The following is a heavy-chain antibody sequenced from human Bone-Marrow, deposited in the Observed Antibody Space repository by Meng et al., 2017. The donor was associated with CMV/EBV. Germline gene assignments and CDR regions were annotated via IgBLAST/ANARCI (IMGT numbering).Heavy chain of an antibody. V-gene: IGHV1-46*01. CDR1: GYTFTSYY. Sequence: ASVKVPCKASGYTFTSYYMHWVRQAPGQGLEWMGIINPSGGSTSYAQKFQGRVTMTRDTSTSTVYMELSSLRSEDTAVYYCARVPPTSLTYGGPAGYAFDIWGQGTMVTVSS. J-gene: IGHJ3*02. D-gene: IGHD4-23*01. CDR2: INPSGGST. CDR3: ARVPPTSLTYGGPAGYAFDI.